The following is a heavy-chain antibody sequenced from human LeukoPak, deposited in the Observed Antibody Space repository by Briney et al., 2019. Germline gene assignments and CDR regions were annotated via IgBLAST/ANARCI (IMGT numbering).Heavy chain of an antibody. CDR2: INHSGST. V-gene: IGHV4-34*01. J-gene: IGHJ4*02. CDR1: GGSFSGYY. Sequence: SETLSLTCAVYGGSFSGYYWSWIRQPPGKGLEWIGEINHSGSTNYNPSLKSRVTISVDTSKNQFSLKLSSVTAADTAVYYCARDRSYPGYSSGWYSFRSPFDYWGQGTLVTVSS. CDR3: ARDRSYPGYSSGWYSFRSPFDY. D-gene: IGHD6-19*01.